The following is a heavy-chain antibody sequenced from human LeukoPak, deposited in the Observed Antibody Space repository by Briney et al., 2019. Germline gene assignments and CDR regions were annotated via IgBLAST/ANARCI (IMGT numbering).Heavy chain of an antibody. Sequence: ASVKVSCKVSGYTLTELSMHWVRQAPGKGLEWMGGFDPEDGETIYAQKFQGRVTMTEDTSTDTAYMELSSLRSEDTAVYYCATRLVVVPAAITDGFDPWGQGTLVTVSS. V-gene: IGHV1-24*01. CDR2: FDPEDGET. CDR3: ATRLVVVPAAITDGFDP. J-gene: IGHJ5*02. D-gene: IGHD2-2*01. CDR1: GYTLTELS.